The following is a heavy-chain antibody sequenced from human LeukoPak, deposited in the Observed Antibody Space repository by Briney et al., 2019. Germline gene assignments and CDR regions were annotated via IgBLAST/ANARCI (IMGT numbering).Heavy chain of an antibody. Sequence: GGSLRLSCAASGFTFTNYWMHWVRQAPGMGLVWVSRLPPDELGIIYADSVKGRFTISRDNSKSTLCLQMNSLRAEDTAVYYCARVQYGDYVDYWGQGTLVTVSS. V-gene: IGHV3-74*01. CDR3: ARVQYGDYVDY. D-gene: IGHD4/OR15-4a*01. CDR2: LPPDELGI. CDR1: GFTFTNYW. J-gene: IGHJ4*02.